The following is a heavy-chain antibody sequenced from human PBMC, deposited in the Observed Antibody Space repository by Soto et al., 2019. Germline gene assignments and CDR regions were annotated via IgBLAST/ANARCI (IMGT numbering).Heavy chain of an antibody. D-gene: IGHD6-13*01. Sequence: QVQLQESGPGLVKPSQTLSLTCIVSGGSISSNDFYWSWIRQHPGMGLEWIGYIYYSGNTYYNPSLKSRVTILVDTSKNQFSLKGSSVTAADTAVYYCARLSGSSQSWFDPWGQGTLVTVSS. J-gene: IGHJ5*02. CDR1: GGSISSNDFY. CDR2: IYYSGNT. CDR3: ARLSGSSQSWFDP. V-gene: IGHV4-31*03.